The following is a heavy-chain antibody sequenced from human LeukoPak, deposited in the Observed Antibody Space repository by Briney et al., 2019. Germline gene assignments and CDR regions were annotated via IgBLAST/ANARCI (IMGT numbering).Heavy chain of an antibody. CDR2: IYSGGST. CDR1: GFTVSSNY. Sequence: GGSLRLSCAASGFTVSSNYMSWVRQAPGKGLEWVSVIYSGGSTYYADSVKGRFTISRDNSKNTLYLQMNSLRAEDTAVYYCASSITIFGVVPDMDVWGKGTTVTVSS. D-gene: IGHD3-3*01. J-gene: IGHJ6*03. CDR3: ASSITIFGVVPDMDV. V-gene: IGHV3-53*01.